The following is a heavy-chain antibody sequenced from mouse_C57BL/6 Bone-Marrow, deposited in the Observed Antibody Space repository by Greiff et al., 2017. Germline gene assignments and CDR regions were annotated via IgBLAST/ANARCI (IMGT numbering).Heavy chain of an antibody. CDR3: AGCFFDY. V-gene: IGHV5-17*01. CDR2: ISSGSSTI. J-gene: IGHJ2*01. Sequence: EVKLLESGGGLVKPGGSLKLSCAASGFTFSDYGMHWVRQAPEKGLEWVAYISSGSSTIYYADTVKGRFTISRDNAKNTLFLQMTSLGSEDTAMYNYAGCFFDYWGQGNTLTVSA. CDR1: GFTFSDYG.